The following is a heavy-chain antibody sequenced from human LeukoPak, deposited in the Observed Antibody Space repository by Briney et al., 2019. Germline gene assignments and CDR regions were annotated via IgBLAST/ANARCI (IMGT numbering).Heavy chain of an antibody. J-gene: IGHJ4*02. V-gene: IGHV3-9*01. Sequence: GRSLRLSCAASGFTFDDYAMHWVRQPPGKGLEWVSGISWNSGSIGYANSVKGRFTISRDNAKSSLYLQMNSLRAEDTALYYCAKDYYGSGSYLGYFDYWGQGTLVTVSS. CDR1: GFTFDDYA. D-gene: IGHD3-10*01. CDR3: AKDYYGSGSYLGYFDY. CDR2: ISWNSGSI.